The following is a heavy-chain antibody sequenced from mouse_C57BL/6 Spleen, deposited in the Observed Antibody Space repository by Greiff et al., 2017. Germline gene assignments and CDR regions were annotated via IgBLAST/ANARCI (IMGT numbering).Heavy chain of an antibody. CDR1: GYSITSGYD. CDR3: ASDDGYPFAY. V-gene: IGHV3-1*01. CDR2: ISYSGST. D-gene: IGHD2-3*01. J-gene: IGHJ3*01. Sequence: EVQLVESGPGMVKPSQSLSLTCTVTGYSITSGYDWHWIRHFPGNKLEWMGYISYSGSTNYNPSLKSRISITHDTSKNHFFLKLNSVTTEDTATYYCASDDGYPFAYWGQGTLVTVSA.